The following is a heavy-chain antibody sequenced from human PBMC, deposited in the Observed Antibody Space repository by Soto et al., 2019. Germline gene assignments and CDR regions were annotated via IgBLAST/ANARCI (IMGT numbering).Heavy chain of an antibody. CDR1: GGSISSHY. CDR2: IYYRGST. Sequence: SEPLSLTCTVSGGSISSHYWSWVRQAPGKGLEWIGHIYYRGSTSYNPSLRSRSTISVDTSNNQFSLKLNSVTTADTAVYYCARDGREASGMDVWGQGTKVTVSS. CDR3: ARDGREASGMDV. J-gene: IGHJ6*02. D-gene: IGHD1-26*01. V-gene: IGHV4-59*11.